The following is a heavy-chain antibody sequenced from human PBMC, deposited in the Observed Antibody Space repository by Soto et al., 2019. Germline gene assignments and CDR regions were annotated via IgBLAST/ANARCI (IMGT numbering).Heavy chain of an antibody. V-gene: IGHV1-18*01. D-gene: IGHD5-18*01. J-gene: IGHJ5*02. CDR3: ARAGDTDLVNCFDP. CDR1: GYTFTSNR. CDR2: ISAYNGNT. Sequence: ASPNVSSKASGYTFTSNRISWMRHAPGQGLEWMGWISAYNGNTNYAQKLQGRVTMTTDTSTSTAYMELRSLRSDDTAVYYCARAGDTDLVNCFDPWGQGTLLEVFS.